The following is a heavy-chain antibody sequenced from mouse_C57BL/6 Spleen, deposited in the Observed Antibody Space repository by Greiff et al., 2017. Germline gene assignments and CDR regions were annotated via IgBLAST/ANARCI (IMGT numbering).Heavy chain of an antibody. CDR1: GYTFTDYD. V-gene: IGHV1-15*01. Sequence: VKLQESGAELVRPGASVTLSCKASGYTFTDYDMHWVKQTPVHGLEWIGAIGPETGGTAYNQKFKGRAILTADNASSTGYMELRSLTSEDSAVYYCTRSATVVAPYVAIDYWGQGTSVTVSS. J-gene: IGHJ4*01. CDR2: IGPETGGT. D-gene: IGHD1-1*01. CDR3: TRSATVVAPYVAIDY.